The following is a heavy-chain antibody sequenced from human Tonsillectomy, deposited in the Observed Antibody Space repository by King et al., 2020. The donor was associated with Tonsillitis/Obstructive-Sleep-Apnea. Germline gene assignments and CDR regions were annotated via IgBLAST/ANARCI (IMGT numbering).Heavy chain of an antibody. CDR2: ISAYNGNT. CDR1: GYTFTSYG. CDR3: ARDLEHDYVDPTPQAFDI. Sequence: QLVQSGAEVKKPGASVKVSCKASGYTFTSYGINWVRQAPGQGLEWMRWISAYNGNTNYAQNLQGRVTMTTDTSTSTAYMELRSLRSDDTAVYYCARDLEHDYVDPTPQAFDIWGQGTMVTVSS. J-gene: IGHJ3*02. V-gene: IGHV1-18*01. D-gene: IGHD4-17*01.